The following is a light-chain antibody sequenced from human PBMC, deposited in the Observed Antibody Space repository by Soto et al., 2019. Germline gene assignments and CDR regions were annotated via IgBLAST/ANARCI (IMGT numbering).Light chain of an antibody. CDR2: EGS. Sequence: QSALTQPASVSGSPRQSITISCTGTSSDVGNYNLVSWYQQHPGKAPKLMIYEGSKRPSGVSNRFSGSKSGNTASLTISILQAEDEADYYCCSYAGSSTYVFGTGTKLTVL. CDR1: SSDVGNYNL. V-gene: IGLV2-23*01. CDR3: CSYAGSSTYV. J-gene: IGLJ1*01.